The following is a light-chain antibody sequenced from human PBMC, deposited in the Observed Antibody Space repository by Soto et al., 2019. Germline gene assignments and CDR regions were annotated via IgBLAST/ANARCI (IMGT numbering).Light chain of an antibody. J-gene: IGLJ3*02. V-gene: IGLV1-40*01. CDR3: QSYDASLSGWV. CDR1: SSNIGAVYD. CDR2: GNS. Sequence: QSVLTQPPSVSGAPGQRVTISCTGSSSNIGAVYDVHWYQQLPGTAPKLLLYGNSNRPSGVPDRFSGSKSGTSASLAITGLQAEDEADYYCQSYDASLSGWVFCGVTKLTVL.